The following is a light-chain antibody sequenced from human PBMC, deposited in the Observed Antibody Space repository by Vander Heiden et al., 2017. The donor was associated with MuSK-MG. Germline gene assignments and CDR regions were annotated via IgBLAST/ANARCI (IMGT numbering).Light chain of an antibody. Sequence: AIQLNQSPSSLSASVGDRVTITCRASQGISSALAWYQQKPGKAPKLLIYDASTLESGVPSRFSGSGSGTDFTLTISSLQPEDFATYYCQQFNSYPRTFGQGTRLEI. V-gene: IGKV1-13*02. J-gene: IGKJ5*01. CDR3: QQFNSYPRT. CDR2: DAS. CDR1: QGISSA.